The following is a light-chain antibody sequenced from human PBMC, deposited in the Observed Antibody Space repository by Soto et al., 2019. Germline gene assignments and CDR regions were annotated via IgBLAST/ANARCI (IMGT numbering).Light chain of an antibody. CDR3: SSFTTSDTWV. J-gene: IGLJ3*02. CDR2: EVA. V-gene: IGLV2-14*02. CDR1: STDVGSYNR. Sequence: QSALTQPASVSGSPGQSITISCTGGSTDVGSYNRVSWYRQHPGKAPQLMIYEVANRPSGVSNRFSGSKSGNTASLTISGLQSEDEADYFCSSFTTSDTWVIGGGTKLTVL.